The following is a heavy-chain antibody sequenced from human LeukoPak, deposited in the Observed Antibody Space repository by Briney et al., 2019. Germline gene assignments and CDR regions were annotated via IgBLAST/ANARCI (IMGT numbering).Heavy chain of an antibody. V-gene: IGHV3-15*01. Sequence: GGSLRLSCAASRFTFSNAWMSWVRQAPGKGLEWVGRIKSKTDGGTTDYAAPVKGRFTISRDDSKNSLYLQMNSLKTEDTAMYYCASITVRGVMGDAFDIWGQGTMVTVSS. CDR3: ASITVRGVMGDAFDI. J-gene: IGHJ3*02. D-gene: IGHD3-16*01. CDR2: IKSKTDGGTT. CDR1: RFTFSNAW.